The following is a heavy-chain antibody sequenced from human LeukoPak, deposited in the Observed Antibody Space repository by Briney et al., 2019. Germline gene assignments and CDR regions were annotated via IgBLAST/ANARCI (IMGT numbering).Heavy chain of an antibody. D-gene: IGHD2-21*01. CDR3: VQGGQYTRAYSDAFGL. J-gene: IGHJ3*01. CDR1: GITFSHHG. Sequence: GGSPRLSCAASGITFSHHGMDWVRQAPGKGLEWVAGIQYDGSIKFYLDSVKGRFTISRDNSKNTLDLQMNSLRFEDTAVYFCVQGGQYTRAYSDAFGLWGQGKMVTVSS. V-gene: IGHV3-30*03. CDR2: IQYDGSIK.